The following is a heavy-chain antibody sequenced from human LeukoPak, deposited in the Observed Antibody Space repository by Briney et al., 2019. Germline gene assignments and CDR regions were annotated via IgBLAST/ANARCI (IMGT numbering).Heavy chain of an antibody. Sequence: GGSLRLSCAASGFTFSSYAMHWVRQAPGKGLEWVAVISYDGSNKYYADSVKGRFTISRDNSKNTLYLQMNSLRAEDTAVYYCARDGGSGGYDSPVDYWGQGTPVTVSS. CDR2: ISYDGSNK. CDR3: ARDGGSGGYDSPVDY. V-gene: IGHV3-30*04. D-gene: IGHD5-12*01. J-gene: IGHJ4*02. CDR1: GFTFSSYA.